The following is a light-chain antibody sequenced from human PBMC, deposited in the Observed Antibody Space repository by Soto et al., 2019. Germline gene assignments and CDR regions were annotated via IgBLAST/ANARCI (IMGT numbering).Light chain of an antibody. V-gene: IGLV2-14*01. J-gene: IGLJ1*01. Sequence: QSVLTQPASVSGSPGQSITISCTGTSSDIDAYNYVSWYQQHPGKAPKLMIYDVSNRPSGISNRFSGSKSGNTASLTISGLQAEDETDYYCFSYTSSGTYVFGTGTKVTVL. CDR2: DVS. CDR1: SSDIDAYNY. CDR3: FSYTSSGTYV.